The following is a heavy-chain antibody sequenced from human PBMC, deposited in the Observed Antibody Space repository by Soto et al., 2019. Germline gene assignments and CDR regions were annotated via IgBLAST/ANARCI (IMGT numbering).Heavy chain of an antibody. D-gene: IGHD1-26*01. J-gene: IGHJ4*02. V-gene: IGHV3-33*06. Sequence: QVQLVESGGGVVQAGRSLRLSCAASGFTFSNYGMHWVRQAPGRGLDWLAAVWYEGSNKYYADSVEGRFTISRDNSKNTRYLQMNGLRAEDTAVYYCAKDTGSTAYLIAYCGQGTLVTVSS. CDR2: VWYEGSNK. CDR3: AKDTGSTAYLIAY. CDR1: GFTFSNYG.